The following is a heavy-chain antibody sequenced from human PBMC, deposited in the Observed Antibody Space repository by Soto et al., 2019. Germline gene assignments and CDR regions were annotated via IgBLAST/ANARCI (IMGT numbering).Heavy chain of an antibody. V-gene: IGHV3-48*01. CDR2: ISSSSSTI. J-gene: IGHJ4*02. CDR1: GFTFSSYS. CDR3: ARVSGSGLAD. Sequence: EVQLVASGGGLVQPGGSLRLSCAASGFTFSSYSMNWVRQAPGKGLEWVSYISSSSSTIYYADSVKGRFTISRDNAKNSLYLQMNSLRAEDTAVYYCARVSGSGLADWGQGTLVTVSS. D-gene: IGHD3-10*01.